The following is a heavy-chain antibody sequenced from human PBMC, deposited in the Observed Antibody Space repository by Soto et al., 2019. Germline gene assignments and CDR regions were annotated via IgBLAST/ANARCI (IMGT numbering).Heavy chain of an antibody. CDR2: INNYGNDA. CDR3: ARVTRDQPPDL. D-gene: IGHD7-27*01. J-gene: IGHJ5*02. Sequence: PGGSLRLSCAASGFTFSDYWLHWVRQAPGKGLVWVSRINNYGNDALYADSVKGRFTISRDNTKNTLYLQMNSLRAEDTAVYYCARVTRDQPPDLWGQGTLVTVSS. V-gene: IGHV3-74*03. CDR1: GFTFSDYW.